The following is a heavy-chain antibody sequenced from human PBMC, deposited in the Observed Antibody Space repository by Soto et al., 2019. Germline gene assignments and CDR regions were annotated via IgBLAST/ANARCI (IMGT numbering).Heavy chain of an antibody. CDR1: GFTFSNCG. J-gene: IGHJ4*02. V-gene: IGHV3-33*06. CDR2: IWYDGSNK. CDR3: VKDTSGYSPFDY. D-gene: IGHD3-22*01. Sequence: GGSLRLSCAASGFTFSNCGMHWIRQAPGKGLEWVAIIWYDGSNKYYADSVKGRFTISRDNSKNTLYLQMSSLRVEDTAVYYCVKDTSGYSPFDYWGQGTQVTVSS.